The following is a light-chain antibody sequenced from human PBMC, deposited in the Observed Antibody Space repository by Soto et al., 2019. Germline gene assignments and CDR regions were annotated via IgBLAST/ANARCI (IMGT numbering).Light chain of an antibody. CDR3: QQADSFPFT. CDR1: QDIGTW. J-gene: IGKJ3*01. Sequence: DIQLTQSPSSVSASVGDRVTITCRASQDIGTWLAWYQQKPGKAPKLLVYVASSLQSGVPSRFSGAGSVTDFNLTITSLQPEDFATYHCQQADSFPFTFGPGTKVDFK. V-gene: IGKV1-12*01. CDR2: VAS.